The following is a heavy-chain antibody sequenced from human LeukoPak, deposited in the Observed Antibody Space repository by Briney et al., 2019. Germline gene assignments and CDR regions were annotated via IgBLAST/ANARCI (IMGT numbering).Heavy chain of an antibody. CDR1: GGSFSGYY. CDR2: IYYSGST. J-gene: IGHJ4*02. Sequence: PSETLSLTCAVYGGSFSGYYWGWIRQPPGKGLEWIGSIYYSGSTYYNPSLKSRVTISVDTSKNQFSLKVRSVTAADTAVYYCARERDYYDSSGSPSYWGQGTLVTVSS. V-gene: IGHV4-34*01. D-gene: IGHD3-22*01. CDR3: ARERDYYDSSGSPSY.